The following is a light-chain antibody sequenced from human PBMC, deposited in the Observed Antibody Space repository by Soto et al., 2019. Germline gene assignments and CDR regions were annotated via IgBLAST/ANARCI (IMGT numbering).Light chain of an antibody. J-gene: IGKJ3*01. CDR3: QKYNSAPQT. CDR1: QSVSRY. V-gene: IGKV3-11*01. Sequence: EIVLTQSPATLSLSPGERATLSCRASQSVSRYLAWYQQKPGQAPRLLIYDASDRATGIPARFSGSGSGTDFTLTISSLEPEDFAVYYCQKYNSAPQTFGPGTKVDIK. CDR2: DAS.